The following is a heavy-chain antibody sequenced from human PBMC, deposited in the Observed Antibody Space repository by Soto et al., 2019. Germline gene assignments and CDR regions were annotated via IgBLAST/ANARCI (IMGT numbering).Heavy chain of an antibody. CDR2: IYYSGST. D-gene: IGHD3-22*01. CDR3: ARESKYDTSGYPPWFAP. CDR1: VASISSGGYY. J-gene: IGHJ5*02. Sequence: QVQLQESGPGLVKPSQTLSLTCTVSVASISSGGYYWSWIRQHPGEGLEWIGYIYYSGSTSYNPSLKSRVTISVDTSKNQFPLMLRSVTDADTAVYYCARESKYDTSGYPPWFAPWGQGTLVTVSS. V-gene: IGHV4-31*03.